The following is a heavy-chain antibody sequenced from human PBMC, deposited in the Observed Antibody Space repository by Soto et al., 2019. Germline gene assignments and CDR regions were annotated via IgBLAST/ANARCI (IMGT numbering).Heavy chain of an antibody. J-gene: IGHJ4*02. CDR2: ISGDSNYI. CDR1: GFTFSSYT. D-gene: IGHD3-3*02. Sequence: PGGSLSLSCATSGFTFSSYTMHWVRQAPGKGLEWVSTISGDSNYIYYADSMKGRFTVSRANAKNSLYLQMNSLRAEDTAVYYCARDHLWAFDYWGQGVLVTVSS. V-gene: IGHV3-21*01. CDR3: ARDHLWAFDY.